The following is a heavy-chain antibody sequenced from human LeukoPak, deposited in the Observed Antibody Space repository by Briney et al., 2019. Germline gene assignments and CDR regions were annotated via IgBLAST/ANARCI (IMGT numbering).Heavy chain of an antibody. CDR2: IHYSEST. J-gene: IGHJ4*02. CDR1: GDSISSYS. CDR3: ARGKGRGSSWAFDY. V-gene: IGHV4-59*01. D-gene: IGHD1-26*01. Sequence: SETLSLTCSVSGDSISSYSWSWIRQPPGKGLEWIGYIHYSESTTYNPSLKSRVTISADPSKHQRSLSLSSVTAADTAVYYCARGKGRGSSWAFDYWGQGTLVTVSS.